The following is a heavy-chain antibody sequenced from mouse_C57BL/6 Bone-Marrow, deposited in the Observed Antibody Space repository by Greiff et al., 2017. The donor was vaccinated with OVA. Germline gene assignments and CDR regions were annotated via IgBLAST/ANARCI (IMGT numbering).Heavy chain of an antibody. D-gene: IGHD3-2*02. J-gene: IGHJ3*01. V-gene: IGHV1-19*01. CDR2: INPYNGGT. CDR3: ARRDSSGPWFAY. CDR1: GYTFTDYY. Sequence: VQLKQSGPVLVKPGASVKMSCKASGYTFTDYYMNWVQQSHGKSLEWIGVINPYNGGTSYNQKFKGKATLTVDKSSSTAYMELNSLTSEDSAVYDCARRDSSGPWFAYWGQGTLVTVSA.